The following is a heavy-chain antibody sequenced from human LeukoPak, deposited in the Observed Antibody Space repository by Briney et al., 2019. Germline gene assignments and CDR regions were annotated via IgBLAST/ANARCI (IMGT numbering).Heavy chain of an antibody. J-gene: IGHJ4*02. D-gene: IGHD4-17*01. CDR3: YGDYAPGPYYFDY. V-gene: IGHV3-15*01. CDR2: IKSKTDGGTT. CDR1: GFTFSDAW. Sequence: GSLVLSCAASGFTFSDAWMSWVRQAPGKGLEWVGRIKSKTDGGTTDYVAPVKGRFTISRDDSKNTLYLQMNSLKTEDTAVYYCYGDYAPGPYYFDYWGQGTLVTVSS.